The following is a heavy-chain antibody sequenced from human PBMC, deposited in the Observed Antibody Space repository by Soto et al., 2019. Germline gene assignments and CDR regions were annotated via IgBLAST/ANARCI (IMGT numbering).Heavy chain of an antibody. CDR3: ARDRSDSYGMDV. CDR2: IIPIFGTA. CDR1: GGTFSSYA. J-gene: IGHJ6*02. D-gene: IGHD3-22*01. V-gene: IGHV1-69*13. Sequence: SVKVSCKASGGTFSSYAISWVRQAPGQGLEWMGGIIPIFGTANYAQKFQGRVTITADESTSTAYMELSSLRSEDTAVYYCARDRSDSYGMDVWGQGTTVTVSS.